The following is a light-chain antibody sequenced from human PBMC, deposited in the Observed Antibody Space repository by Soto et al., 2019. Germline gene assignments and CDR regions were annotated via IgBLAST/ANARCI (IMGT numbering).Light chain of an antibody. V-gene: IGKV3-20*01. CDR2: GAS. CDR3: QRYGSSPPGLT. Sequence: EIVLTQSPGALSLSPGERATLSCRASQSVSSSYLAWHQQKPSQAPRLLIYGASSRATGIPDRFSGSGSGTDFTLTISRLEPEDFAVYYCQRYGSSPPGLTFGGGTKVDIK. CDR1: QSVSSSY. J-gene: IGKJ4*01.